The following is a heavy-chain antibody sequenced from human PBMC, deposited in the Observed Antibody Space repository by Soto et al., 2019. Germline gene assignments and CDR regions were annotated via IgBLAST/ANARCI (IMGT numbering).Heavy chain of an antibody. V-gene: IGHV3-30-3*01. CDR3: ARDRFVVVPAATISYWFDP. CDR2: ISYDGSNK. D-gene: IGHD2-2*01. J-gene: IGHJ5*02. CDR1: GFTFSSYA. Sequence: PGGSLRLSCAASGFTFSSYAMHWVRQAPGKGLEWVAVISYDGSNKYYADSVKGRFTISRDNSKNTLYLQMNSLRAEDTAVYYCARDRFVVVPAATISYWFDPWGQGTWSPSPQ.